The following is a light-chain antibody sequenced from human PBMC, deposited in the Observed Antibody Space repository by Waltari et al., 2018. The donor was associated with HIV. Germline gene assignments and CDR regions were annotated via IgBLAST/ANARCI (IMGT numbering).Light chain of an antibody. V-gene: IGLV2-8*01. CDR1: SRDVGGYNY. CDR3: SSYAGSDSPYV. CDR2: EVN. J-gene: IGLJ1*01. Sequence: QSALTQPPSASGSPGQSVTIFCTGTSRDVGGYNYVSWYQQHPDKAPKLIIFEVNKRPSGVPDRFSGSKSGNTASLTVSGLQAEDEADYYCSSYAGSDSPYVFGSGTTVTVL.